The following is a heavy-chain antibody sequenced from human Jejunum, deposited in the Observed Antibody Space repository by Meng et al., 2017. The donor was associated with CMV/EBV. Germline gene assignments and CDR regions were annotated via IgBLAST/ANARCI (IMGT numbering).Heavy chain of an antibody. J-gene: IGHJ5*02. CDR3: VQGGYCSSTTCYNLGWFAP. Sequence: AMNWLRQAPGKGLEWVSSMNGGGVVTTYYAESVKGRFTISRDNSKNTLYLQLNSLRAEDTAVYHCVQGGYCSSTTCYNLGWFAPWGQGTLVTVSS. CDR1: A. D-gene: IGHD2-2*03. CDR2: MNGGGVVTT. V-gene: IGHV3-23*01.